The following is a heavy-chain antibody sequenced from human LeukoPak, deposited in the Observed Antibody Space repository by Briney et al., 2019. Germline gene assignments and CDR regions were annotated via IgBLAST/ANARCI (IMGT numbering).Heavy chain of an antibody. J-gene: IGHJ4*02. D-gene: IGHD6-6*01. CDR1: GGSISSYY. Sequence: KPSETLSLTCTVSGGSISSYYWSWIRQPPGKGLEWIGYIYYSGATNYNPSLKSRVTISVDTSKNQFSLRLSSVTAADTAVYYCARAPFVEYNTAFFVWGQGTLVTVS. V-gene: IGHV4-59*01. CDR3: ARAPFVEYNTAFFV. CDR2: IYYSGAT.